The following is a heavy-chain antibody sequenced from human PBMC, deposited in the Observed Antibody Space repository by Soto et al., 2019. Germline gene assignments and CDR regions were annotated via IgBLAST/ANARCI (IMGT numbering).Heavy chain of an antibody. CDR2: IYHSGSI. Sequence: SETLSLTCAVSGGSISSGGYSWSWIRQPPGKVQEWIGYIYHSGSIYYSPSLKSRVTISVDRSENQFSLKLSSVTAADTAVYYCARVPAPWGQGTLVTVSS. CDR1: GGSISSGGYS. CDR3: ARVPAP. J-gene: IGHJ5*02. V-gene: IGHV4-30-2*01.